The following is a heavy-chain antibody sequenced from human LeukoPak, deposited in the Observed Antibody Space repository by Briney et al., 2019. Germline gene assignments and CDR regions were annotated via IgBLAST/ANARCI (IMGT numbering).Heavy chain of an antibody. CDR2: IVPIFGTA. V-gene: IGHV1-69*13. D-gene: IGHD5-12*01. J-gene: IGHJ4*02. CDR1: GGTFSSYA. Sequence: SVKVSCKASGGTFSSYAISWVRQAPGQGLEWMGGIVPIFGTANYAQKFQGRVTITADESTSTAYMELSSLRSEDTAVYYCARLISGYSGYDSRVSDYWGQGTLVTVSS. CDR3: ARLISGYSGYDSRVSDY.